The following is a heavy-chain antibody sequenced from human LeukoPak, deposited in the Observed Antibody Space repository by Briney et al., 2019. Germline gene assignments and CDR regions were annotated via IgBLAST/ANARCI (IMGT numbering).Heavy chain of an antibody. D-gene: IGHD3-22*01. V-gene: IGHV1-2*02. Sequence: ASVKVSCKASGGTFSSYAISWVRQAPGQGLEWMGWINPNSGGTNYAQKFQGRVTMTRDTSISTAYMELSRLRSDDTAVYYCASGYYYDSSSGYWGQGTLVTVSS. CDR1: GGTFSSYA. CDR2: INPNSGGT. CDR3: ASGYYYDSSSGY. J-gene: IGHJ4*02.